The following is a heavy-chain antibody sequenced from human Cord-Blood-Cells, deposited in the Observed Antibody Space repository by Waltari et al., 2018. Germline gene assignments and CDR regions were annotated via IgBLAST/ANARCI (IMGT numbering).Heavy chain of an antibody. D-gene: IGHD4-17*01. J-gene: IGHJ5*02. CDR1: GFTFSSYE. V-gene: IGHV3-48*03. Sequence: EVQLVESGGGLVQPGGSLLPSCAASGFTFSSYEMNWVRQAPGKGLEWVSYISSSGITIYYADSVKGRFTISRDNAKNSLYLQMNSLRAEDTAVYYCATDTTVTTNWFDPWGQGTLVTVSS. CDR2: ISSSGITI. CDR3: ATDTTVTTNWFDP.